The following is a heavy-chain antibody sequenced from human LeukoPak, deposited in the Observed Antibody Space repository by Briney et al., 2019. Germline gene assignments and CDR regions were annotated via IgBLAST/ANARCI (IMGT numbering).Heavy chain of an antibody. CDR3: ARRIAAAGTPYDY. V-gene: IGHV1-2*02. J-gene: IGHJ4*02. D-gene: IGHD6-13*01. Sequence: ASVKVSCKASGYTFTGYYMHWVRQAPGQGLEWIGWINPNSGGTNYAQKFQGRVTMTRDTSISTAYMELSRLRSDDTAVYYCARRIAAAGTPYDYWGQGTLVTVSS. CDR1: GYTFTGYY. CDR2: INPNSGGT.